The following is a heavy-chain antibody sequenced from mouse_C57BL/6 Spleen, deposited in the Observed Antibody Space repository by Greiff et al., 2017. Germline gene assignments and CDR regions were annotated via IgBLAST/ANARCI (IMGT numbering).Heavy chain of an antibody. J-gene: IGHJ1*03. V-gene: IGHV5-9-1*02. CDR2: ISSGGDYI. D-gene: IGHD1-1*01. CDR1: GFTFSSYA. CDR3: TRDRYYGSLWYFDV. Sequence: EVHLVESGEGLVKPGGSLKLSCAASGFTFSSYAMSWVRQTPEKRLEWVAYISSGGDYIYYADTVKGRFTISRDNARNTLYLQMSSLKSEDTAMYYCTRDRYYGSLWYFDVWGTGTTVTVSS.